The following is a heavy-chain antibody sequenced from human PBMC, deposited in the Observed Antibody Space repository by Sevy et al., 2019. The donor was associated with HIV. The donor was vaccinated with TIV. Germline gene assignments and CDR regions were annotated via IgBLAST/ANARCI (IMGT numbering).Heavy chain of an antibody. CDR3: ARSPPVVVVPGAPSWFDP. J-gene: IGHJ5*02. CDR2: IKESGIT. D-gene: IGHD2-2*01. CDR1: YGAFSGYY. Sequence: SETLSLTCAVHYGAFSGYYWNWIRQVPGKGLEWIGEIKESGITYYNPSLKSRVTISVDTSKKQFSLKLNSVTAVDSAVYFCARSPPVVVVPGAPSWFDPWGQGTLVTVSS. V-gene: IGHV4-34*01.